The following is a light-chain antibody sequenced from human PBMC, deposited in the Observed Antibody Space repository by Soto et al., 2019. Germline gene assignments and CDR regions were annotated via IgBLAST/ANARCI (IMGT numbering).Light chain of an antibody. J-gene: IGLJ1*01. CDR2: EVT. CDR1: NSDVGSYNL. CDR3: FSYAVDSVYV. Sequence: QSVLTQPASVSGTPRQSITISCTGTNSDVGSYNLGSWFQQQPGKAPKLVIYEVTTRPSGVSHGFSGSKSGNTASLTISGLKAEDEADYYCFSYAVDSVYVFGTWTKVTVL. V-gene: IGLV2-23*02.